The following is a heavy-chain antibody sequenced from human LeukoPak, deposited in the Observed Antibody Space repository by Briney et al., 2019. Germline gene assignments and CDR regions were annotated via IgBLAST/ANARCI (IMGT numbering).Heavy chain of an antibody. CDR2: ISGSGGST. CDR3: ANNWGSRTADYFDY. V-gene: IGHV3-23*01. Sequence: PGGSLRLSCAASGFTFSSYAMSWVRQAPGKGLAWVSAISGSGGSTYYADSVKGRFTISRDNSKNTLYLQMNSLRAEDTAVYYCANNWGSRTADYFDYWGQGTLVTVSS. J-gene: IGHJ4*02. D-gene: IGHD7-27*01. CDR1: GFTFSSYA.